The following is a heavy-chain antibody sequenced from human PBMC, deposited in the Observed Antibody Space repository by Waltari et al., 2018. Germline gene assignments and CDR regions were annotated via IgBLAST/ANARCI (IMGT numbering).Heavy chain of an antibody. CDR3: AREGYTSGRAGNFDY. Sequence: GLEWVSAMSYDGYSRYYADSVKGRFTISRDDSLKTVYLQLDSLRVEDTAVYYCAREGYTSGRAGNFDYWGQGTLVTVSS. CDR2: MSYDGYSR. V-gene: IGHV3-30-3*01. J-gene: IGHJ4*02. D-gene: IGHD2-15*01.